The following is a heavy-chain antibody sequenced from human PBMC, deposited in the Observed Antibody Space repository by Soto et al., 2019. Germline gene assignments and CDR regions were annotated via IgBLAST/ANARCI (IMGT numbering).Heavy chain of an antibody. J-gene: IGHJ4*02. CDR2: IKSKTNGGTT. CDR1: GFTFTNAW. Sequence: GGSLRPSCAASGFTFTNAWINWVPQAPGKGLEWVGRIKSKTNGGTTDFARAVKGRFAISRYDSNNMVSLQMPSLKTEDTGIYVCSSASSRSIGIDRFDFWGQGTLVTVSS. D-gene: IGHD3-3*02. CDR3: SSASSRSIGIDRFDF. V-gene: IGHV3-15*07.